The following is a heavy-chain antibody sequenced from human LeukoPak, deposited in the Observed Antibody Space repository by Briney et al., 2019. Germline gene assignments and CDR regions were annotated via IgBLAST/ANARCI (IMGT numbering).Heavy chain of an antibody. CDR1: GYTFTSYD. D-gene: IGHD2-2*01. Sequence: ASVKVSCKASGYTFTSYDINWVRQATGQGLEWMGWMNPNSGNTGYAQKFQGRVTITRNTSISIAYMELSSLRSEDTTVYYCARGAVPAAGDWFDPWGQGTLVTVSS. CDR3: ARGAVPAAGDWFDP. V-gene: IGHV1-8*03. J-gene: IGHJ5*02. CDR2: MNPNSGNT.